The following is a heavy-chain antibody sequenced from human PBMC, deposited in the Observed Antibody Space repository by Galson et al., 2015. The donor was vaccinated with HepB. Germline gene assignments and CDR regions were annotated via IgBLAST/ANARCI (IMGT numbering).Heavy chain of an antibody. CDR2: IYYSGNT. V-gene: IGHV4-30-4*01. CDR1: GGSISSGDYY. J-gene: IGHJ6*02. CDR3: AREHRFLEWLSRRRSRRAYYGMDV. Sequence: TLSLTCTVPGGSISSGDYYWTWIRQPPGKGLEWIGYIYYSGNTDYNPSLKSRITISVDTSKNQISLTLSSVTAADTAVYYCAREHRFLEWLSRRRSRRAYYGMDVWGQGTTVTVSS. D-gene: IGHD3-3*01.